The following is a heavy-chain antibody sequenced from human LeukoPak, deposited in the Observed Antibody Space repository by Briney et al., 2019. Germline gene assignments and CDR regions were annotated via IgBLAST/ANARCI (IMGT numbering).Heavy chain of an antibody. V-gene: IGHV1-8*01. CDR1: GYTFTSYE. CDR3: ARRRRFRKQQLVVEGRHYYYYMDV. CDR2: MNANSGNT. D-gene: IGHD6-13*01. J-gene: IGHJ6*03. Sequence: GSVTVSCKASGYTFTSYEMNWVRQAPGEGREGMGWMNANSGNTDYAQKFQGRLTMTMNTSISTAYMELTSLRSEDTAVYYCARRRRFRKQQLVVEGRHYYYYMDVWGKGTTVTVSS.